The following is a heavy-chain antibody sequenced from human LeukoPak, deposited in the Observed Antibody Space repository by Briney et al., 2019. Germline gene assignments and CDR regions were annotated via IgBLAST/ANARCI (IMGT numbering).Heavy chain of an antibody. V-gene: IGHV3-33*01. D-gene: IGHD1-26*01. CDR1: GVSFSGYA. CDR3: ARGQSVGWEIGVCDF. CDR2: IKYDASDE. Sequence: GGSLKLSCAVSGVSFSGYAMHWVRQAPGKGLEWVGLIKYDASDEYYADSVKGRFTISRDDSRNTLYLQMTSLRAEDTAVYYCARGQSVGWEIGVCDFWGQGSLVTVAS. J-gene: IGHJ4*02.